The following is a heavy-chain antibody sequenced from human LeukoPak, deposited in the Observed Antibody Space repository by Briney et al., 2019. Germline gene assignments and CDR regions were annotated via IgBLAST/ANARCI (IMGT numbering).Heavy chain of an antibody. J-gene: IGHJ5*02. Sequence: SETLSLTCTVSGGSISSYYWSWIRQPPGKGLEWIGYIYYSGSTNYNPSLKSRVTISVDTSKNQFSLKLSSVTAADTAVYYCARDEGYGEMGWFDPWGQGTLVTVSS. D-gene: IGHD4-17*01. CDR3: ARDEGYGEMGWFDP. CDR1: GGSISSYY. V-gene: IGHV4-59*12. CDR2: IYYSGST.